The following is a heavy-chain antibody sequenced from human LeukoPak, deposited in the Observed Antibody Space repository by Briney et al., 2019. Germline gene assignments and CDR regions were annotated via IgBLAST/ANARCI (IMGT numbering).Heavy chain of an antibody. D-gene: IGHD7-27*01. CDR2: INHSGST. Sequence: PSETLSLTCAVYGGSFSGYYWSWTRQPPGKGLEWIGEINHSGSTNYNPSRKSRVTISVDTSKNQFSLKLSSGTAADTAVYYCAREGLGIVLPIDYWGQDTLVTVSS. V-gene: IGHV4-34*01. J-gene: IGHJ4*02. CDR1: GGSFSGYY. CDR3: AREGLGIVLPIDY.